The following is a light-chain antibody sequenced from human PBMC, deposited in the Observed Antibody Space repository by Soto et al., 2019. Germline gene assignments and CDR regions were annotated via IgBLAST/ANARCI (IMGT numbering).Light chain of an antibody. CDR3: QQYYNSPQN. V-gene: IGKV4-1*01. Sequence: DIVMTQSPDSLAVSLGERATINCKSSQSVLYSSNNKNYFAWYQQKPGQPPKLLIYWASTRESGVPDRFSGSGSGTDFTLTISRLQAEDVAVYYCQQYYNSPQNFGQGTKVEIK. CDR1: QSVLYSSNNKNY. J-gene: IGKJ1*01. CDR2: WAS.